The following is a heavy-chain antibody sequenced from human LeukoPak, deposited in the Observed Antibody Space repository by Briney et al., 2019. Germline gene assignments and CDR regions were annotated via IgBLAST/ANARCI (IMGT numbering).Heavy chain of an antibody. CDR1: GFTFSSYG. Sequence: PGGSLRLSCAASGFTFSSYGMHWVRQAPGKGLEWVAVISYDGSNKYYADSVKGRFTISRDNSKNTLYLQMNSLRAEDTAVYYCARNLHPNYYGSGSYPHFDYWGQGTLVTVSS. V-gene: IGHV3-30*03. CDR3: ARNLHPNYYGSGSYPHFDY. J-gene: IGHJ4*02. D-gene: IGHD3-10*01. CDR2: ISYDGSNK.